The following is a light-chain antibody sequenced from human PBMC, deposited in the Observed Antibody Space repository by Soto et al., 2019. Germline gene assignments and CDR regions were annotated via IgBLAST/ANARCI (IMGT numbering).Light chain of an antibody. Sequence: EIVLTQSPGTLSLSPGERATLSCRASQSVSSNYLAWYQQRPGQAPRLLIFGASYRAAGIPDRFSGSGSGTDFMLTISRPEPQDFAVYYCQHYGSSPPEFTLGPGTKVDSK. V-gene: IGKV3-20*01. CDR1: QSVSSNY. J-gene: IGKJ3*01. CDR2: GAS. CDR3: QHYGSSPPEFT.